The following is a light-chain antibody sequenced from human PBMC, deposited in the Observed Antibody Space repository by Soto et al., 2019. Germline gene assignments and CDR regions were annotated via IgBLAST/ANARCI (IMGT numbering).Light chain of an antibody. CDR3: AAWDDSLNAWV. CDR2: NNH. Sequence: QSVLTQAPSASGTPGQRVTISCSGSSSNIGSKTVNWYQQLPGMAPKLLIFNNHQRPSGVPDRFSGSKSGTSASLAISGLQSEDEADYYCAAWDDSLNAWVFGTGTKLTVL. CDR1: SSNIGSKT. V-gene: IGLV1-44*01. J-gene: IGLJ1*01.